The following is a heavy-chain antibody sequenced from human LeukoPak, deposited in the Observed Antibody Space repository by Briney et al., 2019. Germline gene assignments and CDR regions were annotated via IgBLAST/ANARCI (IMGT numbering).Heavy chain of an antibody. CDR2: IYYSGST. V-gene: IGHV4-30-4*01. CDR3: ARVRGGYDWYYYYYGMDV. J-gene: IGHJ6*02. Sequence: PSETLSLTCTVSGGSISSGDYYWSWIRQPPGKGLEWIGYIYYSGSTYYNPSPKSRVTISVDTSKNQFSLKLSSVTAADTAVYYCARVRGGYDWYYYYYGMDVWGQGTTVTVSS. CDR1: GGSISSGDYY. D-gene: IGHD5-12*01.